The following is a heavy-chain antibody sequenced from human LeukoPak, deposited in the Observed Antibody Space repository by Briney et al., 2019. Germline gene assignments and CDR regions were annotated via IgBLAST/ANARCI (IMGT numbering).Heavy chain of an antibody. CDR3: AREYGSGSYNGY. J-gene: IGHJ4*02. D-gene: IGHD3-10*01. CDR2: ISSSSSYT. CDR1: GFTFSDYY. Sequence: GGSLRLSCAASGFTFSDYYMSWIRQAPGKGLEWVSYISSSSSYTNYADSVKGQFTISRDNAKNSLYLQMNSLRAEDTAVYYCAREYGSGSYNGYWGQGTLVTVSS. V-gene: IGHV3-11*06.